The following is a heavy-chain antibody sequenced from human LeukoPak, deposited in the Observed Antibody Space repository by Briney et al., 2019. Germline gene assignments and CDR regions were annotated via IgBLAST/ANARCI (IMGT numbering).Heavy chain of an antibody. CDR3: ARLRDYFDY. CDR2: IYDRGST. J-gene: IGHJ4*02. Sequence: SETLSLTCTVSGGSISSYYWSWIRQPPGKGLEWIGNIYDRGSTKYNPSIKSRVTISVDTSKNQFSLRLSSVTAADTAMYYCARLRDYFDYWGQGTLVTVSS. V-gene: IGHV4-59*01. CDR1: GGSISSYY.